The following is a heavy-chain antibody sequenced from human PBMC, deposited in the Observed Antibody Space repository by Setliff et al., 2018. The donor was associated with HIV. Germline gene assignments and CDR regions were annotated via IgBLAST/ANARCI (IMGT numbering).Heavy chain of an antibody. Sequence: GGSLRLSCAASGFMFSIHGMHWVRQAPGKGLEWVAVIWYDGNNKYYADSVKGRFTISRDNSKNTLYLQMNSLRADDTAVYYCAKAEFYYDSSGSFDAIDLWGQGTVVTVS. D-gene: IGHD3-22*01. CDR2: IWYDGNNK. V-gene: IGHV3-30*02. CDR1: GFMFSIHG. CDR3: AKAEFYYDSSGSFDAIDL. J-gene: IGHJ3*01.